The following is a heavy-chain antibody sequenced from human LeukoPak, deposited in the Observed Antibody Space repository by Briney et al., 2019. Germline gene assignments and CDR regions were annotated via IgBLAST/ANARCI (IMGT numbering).Heavy chain of an antibody. CDR2: ISSSSSYI. J-gene: IGHJ4*02. CDR1: GFTFSSYS. D-gene: IGHD4-17*01. Sequence: GGSLRLSCAASGFTFSSYSMNWVRQAPGKGLEWVSSISSSSSYIYYADSVKGRFTISRDNPKNSLYLRMNSLRAEDTAVYYCARVVGHDYGDYYLDYWGQGTLVTVSS. CDR3: ARVVGHDYGDYYLDY. V-gene: IGHV3-21*04.